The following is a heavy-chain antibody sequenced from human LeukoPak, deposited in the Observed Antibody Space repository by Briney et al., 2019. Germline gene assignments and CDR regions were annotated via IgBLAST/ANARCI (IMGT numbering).Heavy chain of an antibody. CDR3: ARSIGWGIPAYYYYGMDV. CDR1: GGSFSGFY. CDR2: INHSGST. D-gene: IGHD7-27*01. V-gene: IGHV4-34*01. Sequence: SETLSLTCAVYGGSFSGFYWSWIRQPPGKGLEWIGEINHSGSTNYNPSLKSRVTISVDTSKNQFSLKLSSVTAADTAVYYCARSIGWGIPAYYYYGMDVWSQGTTVTVSS. J-gene: IGHJ6*02.